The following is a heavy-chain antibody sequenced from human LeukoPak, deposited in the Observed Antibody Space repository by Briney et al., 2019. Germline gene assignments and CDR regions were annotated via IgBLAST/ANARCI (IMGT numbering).Heavy chain of an antibody. J-gene: IGHJ4*02. CDR1: GFTVSTKY. CDR2: IYREGST. D-gene: IGHD6-13*01. V-gene: IGHV3-66*01. Sequence: GGSLRLSCAVSGFTVSTKYMSWVRQAPGKGLGWVSVIYREGSTYYADSVKGRFTISRDNSKNTLYLQMNSLRAEDTAVYYCTTGHYSRTLGGQGTLVIVSS. CDR3: TTGHYSRTL.